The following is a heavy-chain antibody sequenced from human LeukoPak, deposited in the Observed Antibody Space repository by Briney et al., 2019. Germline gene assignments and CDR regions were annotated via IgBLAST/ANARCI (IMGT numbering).Heavy chain of an antibody. CDR1: GYNFTSYY. D-gene: IGHD3-10*01. CDR3: ARDPQFGTSAWFDP. J-gene: IGHJ5*02. Sequence: ASVKVSCKASGYNFTSYYMHWVRQAPGQGLELMGIINPSGGSTSYAQKVQGRGPMTRDMSTSKVYMELSRLRCEDTAVSYCARDPQFGTSAWFDPWGQGTLVTVSS. CDR2: INPSGGST. V-gene: IGHV1-46*01.